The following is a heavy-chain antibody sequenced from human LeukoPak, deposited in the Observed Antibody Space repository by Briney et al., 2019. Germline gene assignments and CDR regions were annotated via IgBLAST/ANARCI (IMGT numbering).Heavy chain of an antibody. CDR2: ISSSSSYI. CDR3: AKVPDYYGSGRYH. V-gene: IGHV3-21*01. D-gene: IGHD3-10*01. J-gene: IGHJ4*02. CDR1: GFTFSSYS. Sequence: GGSLRLSCAASGFTFSSYSMNWVRQAPGKGLGWVSSISSSSSYIYYADSVKGRFTISRDNAKNSLYLQMNSLRAEDTAVYYCAKVPDYYGSGRYHWGQGTLVTVSS.